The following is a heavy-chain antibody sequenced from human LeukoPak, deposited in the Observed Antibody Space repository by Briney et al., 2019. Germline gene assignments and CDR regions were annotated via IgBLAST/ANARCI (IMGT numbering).Heavy chain of an antibody. CDR3: ARANRYSSSWYPFDY. CDR1: GYSFTSYW. Sequence: GESLKISCKGSGYSFTSYWIGWVRTMPGRGQEWMGIIYPGDSDTRYSPSFQGQVTISADKSISTAYLQWSSLKASDTAMYYCARANRYSSSWYPFDYWGQGTLVTVSS. V-gene: IGHV5-51*01. D-gene: IGHD6-13*01. J-gene: IGHJ4*02. CDR2: IYPGDSDT.